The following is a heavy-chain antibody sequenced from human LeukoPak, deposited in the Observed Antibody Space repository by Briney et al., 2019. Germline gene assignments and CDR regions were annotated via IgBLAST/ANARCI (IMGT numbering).Heavy chain of an antibody. CDR1: GFIFSTYS. Sequence: GGSLRLSCAASGFIFSTYSMNWVRQAPGKGLEWVSSISSSTSYIYYADSVKGRFTISRDNAKNSLYLQMNSLRPENTAVYYCARENSGSYYQFDCWGQGTLVTVSS. J-gene: IGHJ4*02. V-gene: IGHV3-21*01. D-gene: IGHD1-26*01. CDR2: ISSSTSYI. CDR3: ARENSGSYYQFDC.